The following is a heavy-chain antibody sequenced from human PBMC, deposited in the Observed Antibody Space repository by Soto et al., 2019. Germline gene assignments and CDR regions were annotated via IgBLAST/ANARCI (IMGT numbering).Heavy chain of an antibody. Sequence: GGSLRLSCAASGFTFSNSSMNWVRQAPGKGLEWVSSISSSSSYIYYADSVKGRFTVYRNNAKNSLYLKINSLSDEDTAVYSCARDRFVVVPAAMVHDAFDIWGQGTMVTVSS. J-gene: IGHJ3*02. D-gene: IGHD2-2*01. V-gene: IGHV3-21*01. CDR2: ISSSSSYI. CDR1: GFTFSNSS. CDR3: ARDRFVVVPAAMVHDAFDI.